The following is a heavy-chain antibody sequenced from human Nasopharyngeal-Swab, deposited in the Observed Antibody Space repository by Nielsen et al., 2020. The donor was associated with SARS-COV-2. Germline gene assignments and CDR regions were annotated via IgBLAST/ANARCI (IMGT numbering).Heavy chain of an antibody. D-gene: IGHD2-15*01. J-gene: IGHJ4*02. CDR1: GYSFTDYS. CDR3: SRDKDLGTWDY. CDR2: IIPILSIA. Sequence: SVKVSCKVSGYSFTDYSMHWVRQAPGQGLEWMGRIIPILSIANYAQKFQGRVTITADKSTSTAYMELSSLRSEDTAVYYCSRDKDLGTWDYWGQGTLVTVSS. V-gene: IGHV1-69*04.